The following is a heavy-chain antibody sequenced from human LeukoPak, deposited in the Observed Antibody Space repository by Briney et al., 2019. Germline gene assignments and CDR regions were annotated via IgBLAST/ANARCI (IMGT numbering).Heavy chain of an antibody. CDR3: ARNVAVAAPGVWFDP. D-gene: IGHD6-19*01. V-gene: IGHV4-39*07. CDR1: GGSISSSSYY. J-gene: IGHJ5*02. Sequence: SETLSLTCTVSGGSISSSSYYWGWIRQPPGKGLEWIGSIYYSGSTYYNPSLKSRVTISVDTSRNQFSLKLSSVTAADTAVYYCARNVAVAAPGVWFDPWGQGTLVTVSS. CDR2: IYYSGST.